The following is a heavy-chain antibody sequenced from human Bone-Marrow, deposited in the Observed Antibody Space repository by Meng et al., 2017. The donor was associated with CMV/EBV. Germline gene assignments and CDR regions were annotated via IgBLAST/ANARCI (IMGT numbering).Heavy chain of an antibody. V-gene: IGHV1-18*04. D-gene: IGHD3-16*01. CDR1: GYTFSTYY. CDR2: ISAYSGDT. CDR3: ARGYGGTVNPTIGYYYYGTDV. J-gene: IGHJ6*02. Sequence: ASVKVSCKASGYTFSTYYMHWVRQAPGQGLEWMGWISAYSGDTKYAQNFQGRVTMTTVKLTSTAYMELRSLRSDDTAVYYCARGYGGTVNPTIGYYYYGTDVWGQGTTVTVSS.